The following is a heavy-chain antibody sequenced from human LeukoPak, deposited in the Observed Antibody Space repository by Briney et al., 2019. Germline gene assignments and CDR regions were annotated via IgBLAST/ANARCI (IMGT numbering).Heavy chain of an antibody. J-gene: IGHJ3*02. D-gene: IGHD3-9*01. V-gene: IGHV3-48*04. CDR1: GFTFSTYS. CDR2: ISYTNII. CDR3: VRDRYDVLTGYNDAFDI. Sequence: GGSLRLSCAASGFTFSTYSMNWVRQAPGKGLEWVSYISYTNIIYYADSVKGRFTISRDNAKNSLYLQMNSLRAEDTAVYYCVRDRYDVLTGYNDAFDIWGHGTLVAVSS.